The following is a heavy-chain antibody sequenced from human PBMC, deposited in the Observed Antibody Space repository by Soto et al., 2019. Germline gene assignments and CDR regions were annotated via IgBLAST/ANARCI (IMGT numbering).Heavy chain of an antibody. CDR2: LSYDGRHP. Sequence: GGSLRLSCTASGFSFSYFGIHWVRQAPGKGLEWVAFLSYDGRHPYYTDSVRGRFTISRDNSRKTLFLQMNGLRVEDTALYYCSKDMGYYDTSGEAFDVWGQGKMVTVSS. V-gene: IGHV3-30*18. CDR1: GFSFSYFG. CDR3: SKDMGYYDTSGEAFDV. D-gene: IGHD3-22*01. J-gene: IGHJ3*01.